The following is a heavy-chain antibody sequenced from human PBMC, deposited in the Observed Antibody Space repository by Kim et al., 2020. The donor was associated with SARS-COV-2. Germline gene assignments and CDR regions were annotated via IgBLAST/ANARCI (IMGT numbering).Heavy chain of an antibody. CDR3: ARHITTTLDV. Sequence: GGSLRLSCTASGFTFSSYWMHWVRQAPGKGLVWVSYLVGDGSRTSYADSVKGRFTISRDNAKNTLYLQMHSLRAEDTAVYYCARHITTTLDVWAKGPRSPSP. D-gene: IGHD3-10*01. CDR2: LVGDGSRT. J-gene: IGHJ6*02. V-gene: IGHV3-74*01. CDR1: GFTFSSYW.